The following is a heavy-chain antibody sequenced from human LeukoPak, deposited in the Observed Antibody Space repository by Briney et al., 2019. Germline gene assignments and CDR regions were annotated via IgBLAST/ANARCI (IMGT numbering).Heavy chain of an antibody. D-gene: IGHD6-19*01. J-gene: IGHJ4*02. CDR1: GITFNSYA. CDR3: AKEYSSGWYYFDN. V-gene: IGHV3-23*01. Sequence: GGSLRLSCAASGITFNSYAMSWVRQAPGKGLEWVSTISFSGGSTYYADSVKGRFSISRDNSRNTLYVQMNSLRAEDAAVYYCAKEYSSGWYYFDNWGQGTLVTVSS. CDR2: ISFSGGST.